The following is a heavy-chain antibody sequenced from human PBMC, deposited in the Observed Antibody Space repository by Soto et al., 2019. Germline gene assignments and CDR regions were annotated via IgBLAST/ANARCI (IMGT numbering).Heavy chain of an antibody. CDR1: GGTFSSYA. V-gene: IGHV1-69*06. J-gene: IGHJ4*02. CDR3: ATSWSSGFDY. D-gene: IGHD3-10*01. CDR2: IIPIFGTA. Sequence: GASVKVSCKASGGTFSSYAISWVRQAPGQGLEWMGGIIPIFGTANYAQKFQGRVTITADTSTDTAYMELSSLRSEDTAVYYCATSWSSGFDYWGQGTLVTVSS.